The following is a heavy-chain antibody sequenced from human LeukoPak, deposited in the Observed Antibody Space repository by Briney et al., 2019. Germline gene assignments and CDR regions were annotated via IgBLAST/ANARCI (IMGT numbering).Heavy chain of an antibody. CDR3: ARGVVVPAAKFPLGYYYMDV. CDR1: GFTFSSYG. Sequence: QPGRSLRLSCAASGFTFSSYGMHWVRQAPGKGLEWVAVIWYDGSNKYYADSVKGRFTISRDNSKNTLYLQMGSLRAEDMAVYYCARGVVVPAAKFPLGYYYMDVWGKGTTVTVSS. V-gene: IGHV3-33*01. CDR2: IWYDGSNK. J-gene: IGHJ6*03. D-gene: IGHD2-2*01.